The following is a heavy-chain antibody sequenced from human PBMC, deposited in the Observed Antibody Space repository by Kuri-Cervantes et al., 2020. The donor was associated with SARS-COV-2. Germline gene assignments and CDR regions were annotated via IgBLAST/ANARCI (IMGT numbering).Heavy chain of an antibody. J-gene: IGHJ4*02. V-gene: IGHV4-31*02. D-gene: IGHD2/OR15-2a*01. CDR2: IYYNGST. CDR1: GVSDTTFGSY. Sequence: SQTHSLTCAVSGVSDTTFGSYWTWIRQPPGKGLEWVGYIYYNGSTYYNPSLRSRVIVSVDRSKNQFSLNLNSVTAADTALYYCARGAIDWGQGTLVTVSS. CDR3: ARGAID.